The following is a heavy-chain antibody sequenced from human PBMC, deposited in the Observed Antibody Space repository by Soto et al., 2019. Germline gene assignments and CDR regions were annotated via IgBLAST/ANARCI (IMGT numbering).Heavy chain of an antibody. V-gene: IGHV3-66*01. CDR1: GFTVTTNY. J-gene: IGHJ3*02. D-gene: IGHD3-10*01. CDR3: ARDFSGKHYAFDI. Sequence: EVQLVESGGGLVQPGGSLRLSCAASGFTVTTNYMSWVRQPPGKGLEWVSVVYSGGSTYYADSVKSRFTVTRDNSKNTLHLHMNNLSAEDTAVYYCARDFSGKHYAFDIWGQKTVVTVSS. CDR2: VYSGGST.